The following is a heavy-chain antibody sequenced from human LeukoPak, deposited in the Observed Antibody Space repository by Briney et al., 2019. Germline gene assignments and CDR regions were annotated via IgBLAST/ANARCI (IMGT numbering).Heavy chain of an antibody. CDR2: MYYSGST. Sequence: TSETLSLTCTVSGGSISSSSYYWGWIRQPPGKGLEWIGTMYYSGSTYYNPSLKSRVTMSVDTSKNQFSLKLSSVTAADTAVYYCARRVTRTDHYYYYMDVWGKGATVIVSS. CDR3: ARRVTRTDHYYYYMDV. D-gene: IGHD4-17*01. J-gene: IGHJ6*03. CDR1: GGSISSSSYY. V-gene: IGHV4-39*01.